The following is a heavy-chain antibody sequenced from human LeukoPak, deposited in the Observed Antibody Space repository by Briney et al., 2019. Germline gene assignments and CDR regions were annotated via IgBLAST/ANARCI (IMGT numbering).Heavy chain of an antibody. V-gene: IGHV3-33*06. D-gene: IGHD2-2*01. CDR2: IWYDGSNK. Sequence: PGRSLRLSCAASGFTFSSYGMHWVRQAPGKGLEWVAVIWYDGSNKYYADSVKGRFTISRDNSKNTLYLQMNSLRAEDTAVYYCAKDNRIYCSSTSCLYYYYYMDVWGKGTTVTVSS. CDR3: AKDNRIYCSSTSCLYYYYYMDV. CDR1: GFTFSSYG. J-gene: IGHJ6*03.